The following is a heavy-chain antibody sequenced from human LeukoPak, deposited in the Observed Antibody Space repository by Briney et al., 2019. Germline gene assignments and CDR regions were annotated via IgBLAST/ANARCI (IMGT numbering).Heavy chain of an antibody. CDR3: AKSLDY. J-gene: IGHJ4*02. Sequence: GGSLRLSCVASGFTFSRSWMDWVRQAPGKGLEWVANIKGDGSETHYVDSAKGRFTISRDNAKNDLYLQIDRVRVEDTAIYYCAKSLDYWGQGALLTVSS. V-gene: IGHV3-7*01. CDR2: IKGDGSET. CDR1: GFTFSRSW.